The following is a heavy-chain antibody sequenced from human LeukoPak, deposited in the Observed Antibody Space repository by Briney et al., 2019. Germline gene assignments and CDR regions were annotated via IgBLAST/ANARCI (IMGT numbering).Heavy chain of an antibody. CDR1: GYTFTDYW. CDR2: IYPGDSDT. V-gene: IGHV5-51*01. Sequence: SGASLKISCKGSGYTFTDYWIAWVRQMPGKGLEWMGIIYPGDSDTKYSPSFQGQVTISADKSISTAYLQWSSLKASDTAMYYCARRRDGYNYVGTDYWGQGTLVTVSS. CDR3: ARRRDGYNYVGTDY. D-gene: IGHD5-24*01. J-gene: IGHJ4*02.